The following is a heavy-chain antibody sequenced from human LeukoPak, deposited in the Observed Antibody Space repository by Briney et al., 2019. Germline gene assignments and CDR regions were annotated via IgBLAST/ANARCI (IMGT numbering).Heavy chain of an antibody. V-gene: IGHV4-39*07. Sequence: PSETLSLTCTVSGGSISSSSYYWGWIRQPPGKGLEWIGSIYYSGSTYYNPSLKSRVTISVDTSKNQFSLKLSSVTAADTAVYYCARAPSYYYDSSGYYYGRAYYFDYWGQGTLVTVSS. CDR1: GGSISSSSYY. CDR3: ARAPSYYYDSSGYYYGRAYYFDY. CDR2: IYYSGST. D-gene: IGHD3-22*01. J-gene: IGHJ4*02.